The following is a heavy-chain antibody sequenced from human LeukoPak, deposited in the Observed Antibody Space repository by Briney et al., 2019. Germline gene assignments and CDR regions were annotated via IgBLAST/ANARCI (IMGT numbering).Heavy chain of an antibody. Sequence: ASVKVSCKASGYSLSSNGISWARQAPGQGLEWMGWISDYSGNTKYAQNFQDRVTLTTDRSTNTAYMELRSLRSDDTAVYYCAKEGATDYYFDPWGQGTLVTVSS. J-gene: IGHJ4*02. CDR3: AKEGATDYYFDP. CDR1: GYSLSSNG. D-gene: IGHD4-11*01. CDR2: ISDYSGNT. V-gene: IGHV1-18*01.